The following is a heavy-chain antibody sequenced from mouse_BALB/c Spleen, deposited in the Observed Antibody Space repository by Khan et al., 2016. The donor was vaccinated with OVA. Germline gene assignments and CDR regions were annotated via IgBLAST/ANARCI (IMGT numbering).Heavy chain of an antibody. CDR1: GYSITSDYA. CDR3: ARVYGGDYDY. D-gene: IGHD1-1*01. Sequence: EVQLQESGPGLVKPSQSLSLTCTVTGYSITSDYAWNWIRQFPGNKLEWMGFISYSGNTNYNPSLKSRISITRDTSTNQFFLQLNSVTTEDTATDYCARVYGGDYDYWGQGTTLTVSS. CDR2: ISYSGNT. V-gene: IGHV3-2*02. J-gene: IGHJ2*01.